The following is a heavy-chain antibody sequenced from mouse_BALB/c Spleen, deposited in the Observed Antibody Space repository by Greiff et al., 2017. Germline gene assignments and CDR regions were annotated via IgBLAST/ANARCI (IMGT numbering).Heavy chain of an antibody. V-gene: IGHV1S81*02. CDR1: GYTFTSYW. Sequence: VQLQQPGAELVKPGASVKLSCKASGYTFTSYWMHWVKQRPGQGLEWIGEINPSNGRTNYNEKFKSKATLTVDKSSSTAYMQLSSLTSEDSAVYYCANDDYDGYATGYWGQGTSVTVSS. CDR3: ANDDYDGYATGY. D-gene: IGHD2-4*01. CDR2: INPSNGRT. J-gene: IGHJ4*01.